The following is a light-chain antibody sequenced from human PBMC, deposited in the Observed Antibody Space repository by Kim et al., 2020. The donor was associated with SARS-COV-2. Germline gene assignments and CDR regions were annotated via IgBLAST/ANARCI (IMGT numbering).Light chain of an antibody. CDR1: PSVTSSC. CDR2: GAS. CDR3: QQFGSSPWT. J-gene: IGKJ1*01. V-gene: IGKV3-20*01. Sequence: SPGEGATLPVMARPSVTSSCFAWYQQKPGQAPRLLIYGASSRAAGISDRVSGSGSGTDFTLTISRLEPEDFAVYYCQQFGSSPWTFGQGTKVDIK.